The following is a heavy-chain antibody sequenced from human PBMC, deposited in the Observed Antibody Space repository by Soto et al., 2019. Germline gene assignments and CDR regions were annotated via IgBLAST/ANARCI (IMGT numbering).Heavy chain of an antibody. J-gene: IGHJ4*02. CDR1: GFTFDDYT. Sequence: GGSLRLSCAASGFTFDDYTMHWVRQAPGKGLEWVSLISWDGGSTYYAGSVKGRFTISRDNSKNSLYLQMNSLRTEDTALYYCAKASIGYYDSSGYSPFDYWGQGTLVTVSS. CDR3: AKASIGYYDSSGYSPFDY. CDR2: ISWDGGST. D-gene: IGHD3-22*01. V-gene: IGHV3-43*01.